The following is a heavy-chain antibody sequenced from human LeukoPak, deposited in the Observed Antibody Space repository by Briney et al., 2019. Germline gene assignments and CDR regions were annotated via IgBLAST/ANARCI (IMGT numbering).Heavy chain of an antibody. D-gene: IGHD5-18*01. CDR1: GDTFTGDY. Sequence: ASVKVSCMASGDTFTGDYVHCVRQAPRQRREWMGWINPNSGVTNYAQKFQGRVTMTRDTSISTAYMELSRLRSDDTAVYYCARDLDTAGDYWGQGTLVTVSS. CDR3: ARDLDTAGDY. J-gene: IGHJ4*02. V-gene: IGHV1-2*02. CDR2: INPNSGVT.